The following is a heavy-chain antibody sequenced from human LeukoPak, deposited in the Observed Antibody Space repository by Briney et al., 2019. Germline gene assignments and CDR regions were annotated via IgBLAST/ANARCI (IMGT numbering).Heavy chain of an antibody. D-gene: IGHD2-2*01. Sequence: SETLSLTCAVYGGSFSGYYWSWIRQPPGKGLEWIGEINHSGSTNYNPSLKSRVTISVDTSRNQFPLKLSSVTAADTAVYYCARRRVVPAAFDPWGQGTLVTVSS. CDR2: INHSGST. J-gene: IGHJ5*02. CDR3: ARRRVVPAAFDP. V-gene: IGHV4-34*01. CDR1: GGSFSGYY.